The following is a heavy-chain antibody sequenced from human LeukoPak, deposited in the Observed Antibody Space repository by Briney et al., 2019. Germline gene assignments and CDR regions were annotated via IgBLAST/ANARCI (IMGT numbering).Heavy chain of an antibody. CDR2: IWYDGSNK. CDR1: GFTFSSYG. Sequence: GRSLRLSCAASGFTFSSYGMHWVRQAPGKGLEWVAVIWYDGSNKYYADSVKGRFTISRDNSKNTLYLQMNSLRAEDTAVYYCAKDLEYSPAANYCFDYWGQGTLVTVSS. D-gene: IGHD6-6*01. V-gene: IGHV3-33*06. J-gene: IGHJ4*02. CDR3: AKDLEYSPAANYCFDY.